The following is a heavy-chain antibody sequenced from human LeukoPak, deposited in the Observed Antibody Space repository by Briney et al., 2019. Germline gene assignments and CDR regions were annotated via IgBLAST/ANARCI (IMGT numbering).Heavy chain of an antibody. CDR1: GGSISSSSYY. CDR2: IYYSGST. J-gene: IGHJ6*03. V-gene: IGHV4-39*07. D-gene: IGHD3-10*01. CDR3: VRSADRVIRGAPPYYYYYMDV. Sequence: PSETLSLTCTVSGGSISSSSYYWGWIRQPPGKGLEWIGSIYYSGSTDYIPSLKSRVTISVDTSKNQFSLKLTSVTAADTAVYYCVRSADRVIRGAPPYYYYYMDVWGKGTTVTVSS.